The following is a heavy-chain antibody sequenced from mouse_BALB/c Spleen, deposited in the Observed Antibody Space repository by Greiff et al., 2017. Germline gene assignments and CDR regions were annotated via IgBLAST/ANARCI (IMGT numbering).Heavy chain of an antibody. CDR1: GFTFSSYT. CDR3: ARERDYYGSSYYFDY. J-gene: IGHJ2*01. CDR2: ISSGGGNT. D-gene: IGHD1-1*01. V-gene: IGHV5-9*03. Sequence: EVMLVESGGGLVKPGGSLKLSCAASGFTFSSYTMSWVRQTPEKRLEWVATISSGGGNTYYPDSVKGRFTISRDNAKNNLYLQMSSLRSEDTALYYCARERDYYGSSYYFDYWGQGTTLTVSS.